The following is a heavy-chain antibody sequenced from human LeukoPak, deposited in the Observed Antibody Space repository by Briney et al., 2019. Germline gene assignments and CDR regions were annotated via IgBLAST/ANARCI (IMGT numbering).Heavy chain of an antibody. V-gene: IGHV3-74*01. D-gene: IGHD6-19*01. J-gene: IGHJ4*02. CDR3: ARDLSSCGWSFDY. CDR2: INSDGRST. CDR1: GFTFSNYW. Sequence: GGSLGLSCAASGFTFSNYWMHWVRQAPGKGLVWVSRINSDGRSTNYADSVKGRFTISRDNAKNTLFLQMNSLRAEDAAVYYCARDLSSCGWSFDYWGQGTLVTVSS.